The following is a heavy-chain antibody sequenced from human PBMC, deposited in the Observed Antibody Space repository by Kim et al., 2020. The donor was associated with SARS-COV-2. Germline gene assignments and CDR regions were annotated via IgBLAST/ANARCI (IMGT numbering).Heavy chain of an antibody. Sequence: YADSVKGRFTISRDNAKNTLYLQMNSLRAEDTAVYYCARWDGYYYYGMDVWGQGTTVTVSS. CDR3: ARWDGYYYYGMDV. V-gene: IGHV3-74*01. J-gene: IGHJ6*02. D-gene: IGHD1-26*01.